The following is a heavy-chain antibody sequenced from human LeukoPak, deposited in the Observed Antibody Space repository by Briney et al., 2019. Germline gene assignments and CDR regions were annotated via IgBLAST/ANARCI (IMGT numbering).Heavy chain of an antibody. V-gene: IGHV3-21*01. D-gene: IGHD3-3*01. J-gene: IGHJ4*02. CDR1: GFTFSSYS. Sequence: GGSLRLSCAASGFTFSSYSMNWVRQAPGKGLEWVSSISSSSSYIYYADSVKGRFTISRDNAKNSLYLQMNSLRAEDTAVYYCASATIFGVVITDCWGQGTLVTVSS. CDR2: ISSSSSYI. CDR3: ASATIFGVVITDC.